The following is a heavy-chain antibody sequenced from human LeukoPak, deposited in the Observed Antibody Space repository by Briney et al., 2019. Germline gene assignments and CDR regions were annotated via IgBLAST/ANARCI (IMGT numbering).Heavy chain of an antibody. Sequence: SETLSLSCTVSGGSISSSSYYWGWIRQPPGKGLEWIGSIYYSGSTYCNPSLKSRVTISVDTSKNQFSLKLSSVTAADTAVYYCARTGYSSSWYDSGAFDIWGQGTMVTVSS. CDR1: GGSISSSSYY. CDR2: IYYSGST. D-gene: IGHD6-13*01. J-gene: IGHJ3*02. CDR3: ARTGYSSSWYDSGAFDI. V-gene: IGHV4-39*01.